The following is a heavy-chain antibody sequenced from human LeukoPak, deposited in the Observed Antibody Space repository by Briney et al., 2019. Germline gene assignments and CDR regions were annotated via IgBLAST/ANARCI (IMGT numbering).Heavy chain of an antibody. CDR3: ATDWGIAAAEQYY. V-gene: IGHV1-24*01. CDR2: FDPEDGET. Sequence: GASVKVSCKVSGYTLTELSMHWVRQAPGKGLEWMGGFDPEDGETIYAQKFQGRVTMTEDTSTDTAYKELSSLRSEDTAVYYCATDWGIAAAEQYYWGQGTLVTVSS. J-gene: IGHJ4*02. D-gene: IGHD6-13*01. CDR1: GYTLTELS.